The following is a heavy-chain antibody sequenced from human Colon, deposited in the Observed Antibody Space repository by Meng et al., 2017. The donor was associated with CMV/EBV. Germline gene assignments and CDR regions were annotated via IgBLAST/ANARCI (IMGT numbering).Heavy chain of an antibody. V-gene: IGHV4-59*02. CDR3: ARMPGASVGFDY. D-gene: IGHD5/OR15-5a*01. J-gene: IGHJ4*02. Sequence: GSLRLSCTVSGASVSTNYWSWVRQAPGKGLEWIGYMFYRGSIKNNPSLKSRVTVSIDTSKNQFSLKLTSVTAADTAVYYCARMPGASVGFDYWGQGMLVTVSS. CDR1: GASVSTNY. CDR2: MFYRGSI.